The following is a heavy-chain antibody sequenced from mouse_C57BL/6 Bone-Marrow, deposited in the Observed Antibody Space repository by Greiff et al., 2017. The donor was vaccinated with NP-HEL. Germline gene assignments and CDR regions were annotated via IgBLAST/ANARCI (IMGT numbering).Heavy chain of an antibody. CDR3: AREKSGYYGNYPDY. Sequence: VKLQESGAELARPGASVKLSCKASGYTFTSYGISWVKQRTGQGLEWIGEIYPRSGNTYYNEKFKGKATLTADKSSSTAYMELRSLTSEDSAVYFCAREKSGYYGNYPDYWGQGTTLTVSS. J-gene: IGHJ2*01. V-gene: IGHV1-81*01. D-gene: IGHD2-1*01. CDR2: IYPRSGNT. CDR1: GYTFTSYG.